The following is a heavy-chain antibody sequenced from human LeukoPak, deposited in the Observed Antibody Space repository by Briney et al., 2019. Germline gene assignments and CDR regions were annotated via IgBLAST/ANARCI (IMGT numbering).Heavy chain of an antibody. V-gene: IGHV3-21*01. Sequence: PGGSLRLSCAASGFTFSSCSMNWVRQAPGKGLEWVSSISSSSSYIYYADSVKGRFTISRDNAKNSLYLQMNSLRAEDTAVYYCARSGSYHPNPGGGIWGQGTLVTVSS. CDR1: GFTFSSCS. CDR2: ISSSSSYI. J-gene: IGHJ4*02. CDR3: ARSGSYHPNPGGGI. D-gene: IGHD1-26*01.